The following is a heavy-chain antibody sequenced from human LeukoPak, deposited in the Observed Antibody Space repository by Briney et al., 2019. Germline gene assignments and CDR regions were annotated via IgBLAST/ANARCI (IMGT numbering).Heavy chain of an antibody. CDR2: ISYSGST. CDR1: GGSISSSSYY. CDR3: ASHYYDSSDYYPYYFNH. Sequence: SETLSLTCTVSGGSISSSSYYWGWIRQPPGKGLEWIGSISYSGSTYYNPSLKSRVTISVDTSKNQFSLRLSSVTAADTSVYHCASHYYDSSDYYPYYFNHWGQGTLVTVSS. V-gene: IGHV4-39*01. D-gene: IGHD3-22*01. J-gene: IGHJ4*02.